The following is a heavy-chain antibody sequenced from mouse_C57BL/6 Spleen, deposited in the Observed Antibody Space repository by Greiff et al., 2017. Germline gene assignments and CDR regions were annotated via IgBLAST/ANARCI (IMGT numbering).Heavy chain of an antibody. CDR3: ARERITTVEGFAY. J-gene: IGHJ3*01. Sequence: QVHVKQPGTELVKPGASVKLSCKASGYTFTSYWMHWVKQRPGQGLEWIGNINPSNGGTNYNEKFKSKATLTVDKSSSTAYMQLSSLTSEDSAVYYCARERITTVEGFAYWGQGTLVTVSA. V-gene: IGHV1-53*01. CDR1: GYTFTSYW. D-gene: IGHD1-1*01. CDR2: INPSNGGT.